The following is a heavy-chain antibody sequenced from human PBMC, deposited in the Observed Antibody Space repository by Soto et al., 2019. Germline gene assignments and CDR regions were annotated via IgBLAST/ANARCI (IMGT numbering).Heavy chain of an antibody. CDR1: GYTFTSYG. V-gene: IGHV1-18*01. CDR2: ISAYNGNT. J-gene: IGHJ5*02. D-gene: IGHD2-15*01. CDR3: AMAPFCSGGSCYRFNWFDP. Sequence: ASVKVSCKASGYTFTSYGISWVRQAPGQGLEWMGWISAYNGNTNYAQKLQGRVTMTTDTSTSTAYMELRSLRSDDTAVYYCAMAPFCSGGSCYRFNWFDPWGQGTLVTVSS.